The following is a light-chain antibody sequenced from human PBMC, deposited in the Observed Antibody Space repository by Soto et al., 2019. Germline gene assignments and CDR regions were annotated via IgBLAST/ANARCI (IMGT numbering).Light chain of an antibody. J-gene: IGLJ2*01. CDR3: ATWDSSLSAVV. Sequence: QSVLTQPPSVSATPGQKVTISCSGSSSNIGNNYVSWYRQLPGTAPQLLICDNYKRPSGIPDRFSGSKSGTSATLGITGLQTGDEADYYCATWDSSLSAVVVGGGTKLTVL. CDR1: SSNIGNNY. V-gene: IGLV1-51*01. CDR2: DNY.